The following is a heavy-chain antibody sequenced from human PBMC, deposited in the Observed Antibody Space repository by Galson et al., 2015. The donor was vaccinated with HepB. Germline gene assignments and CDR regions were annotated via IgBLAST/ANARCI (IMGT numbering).Heavy chain of an antibody. V-gene: IGHV1-24*01. J-gene: IGHJ4*02. CDR2: FDPEDGET. CDR1: GYTLTELS. D-gene: IGHD3-10*01. CDR3: ATPLRITMVRGVIITTDY. Sequence: SVKVSCKVSGYTLTELSMHWVRQAPGKGLEWMGGFDPEDGETIYAQKFQGRVTMTEDTSTDTAYMELSSLRSEDTAVYYCATPLRITMVRGVIITTDYWDQGTLVTVSS.